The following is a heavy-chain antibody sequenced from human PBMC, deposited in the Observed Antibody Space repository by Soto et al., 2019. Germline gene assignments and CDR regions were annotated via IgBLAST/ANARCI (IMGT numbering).Heavy chain of an antibody. V-gene: IGHV1-18*04. J-gene: IGHJ3*02. CDR2: INPYNANV. CDR1: GYTFTNHG. D-gene: IGHD3-16*01. Sequence: QVQLVQSGAEVKKPGASVKVSCKTSGYTFTNHGINWVRQAPGQGLEWMGWINPYNANVNYAQKLQGRVTMTTDTYPSTAYMDLRSLTSDDTAVYYCARDRVAGIWGDAFDIWGQGTMVTVSS. CDR3: ARDRVAGIWGDAFDI.